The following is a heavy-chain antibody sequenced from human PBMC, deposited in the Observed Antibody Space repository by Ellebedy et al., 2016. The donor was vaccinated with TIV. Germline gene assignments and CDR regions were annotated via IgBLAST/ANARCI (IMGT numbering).Heavy chain of an antibody. CDR1: GFSFISYT. V-gene: IGHV3-48*04. CDR2: IGGIGPSDGRSA. CDR3: ARSEDGYNTYTF. D-gene: IGHD5-24*01. J-gene: IGHJ4*02. Sequence: GGSLRLSCVASGFSFISYTMTWVRQAPGKGLEWVSYIGGIGPSDGRSAFYADSVKGRFTISRDNAKQSLHLQMNSLRVDDTAVYYCARSEDGYNTYTFWGQGTLVTVSS.